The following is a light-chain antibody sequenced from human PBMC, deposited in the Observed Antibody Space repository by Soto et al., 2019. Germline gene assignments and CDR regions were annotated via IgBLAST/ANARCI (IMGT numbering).Light chain of an antibody. J-gene: IGKJ5*01. V-gene: IGKV1-5*03. CDR1: QSISDW. Sequence: DIQMTQSPSTLSASVGDRVTITCRASQSISDWLAWYQQKPGKAPKVLIYKASGLESGVPSRLSGSGSGTEFTLTITSLQPDDFATYYCQQYNSYPITFGQGTRLEIK. CDR2: KAS. CDR3: QQYNSYPIT.